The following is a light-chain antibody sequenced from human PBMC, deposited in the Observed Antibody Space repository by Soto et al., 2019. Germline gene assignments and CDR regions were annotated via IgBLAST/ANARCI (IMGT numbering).Light chain of an antibody. Sequence: IVMTQPPAPLSVSPGEGVTPSCRASQSVRSHLAWYQQKPGQPPRLLIYGASTRATGIPARFSGGGFGTVFTLTISSLQSEDFAVYYCQQYKNWPLLGQGTRLEIK. V-gene: IGKV3-15*01. CDR3: QQYKNWPL. CDR1: QSVRSH. CDR2: GAS. J-gene: IGKJ5*01.